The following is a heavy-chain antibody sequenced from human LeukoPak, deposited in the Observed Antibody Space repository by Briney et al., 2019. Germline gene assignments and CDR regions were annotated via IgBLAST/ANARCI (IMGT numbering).Heavy chain of an antibody. CDR3: AKGGSYRSQPYFDY. D-gene: IGHD3-16*02. CDR1: GFTLRSYV. V-gene: IGHV3-23*01. CDR2: ISGSGGNT. Sequence: GGSLRLSCVASGFTLRSYVMSWVRQAPGKGLEWVSTISGSGGNTYYADSVKGRFTISRDNSKNTLYLQMNSLRAEDTAVYYCAKGGSYRSQPYFDYWGQGTPVTVSS. J-gene: IGHJ4*02.